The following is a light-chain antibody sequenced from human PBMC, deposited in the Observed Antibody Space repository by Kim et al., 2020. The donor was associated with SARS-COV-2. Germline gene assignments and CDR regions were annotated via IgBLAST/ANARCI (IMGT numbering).Light chain of an antibody. CDR1: GGHRSYT. Sequence: SVQLTCTLGGGHRSYTIAWHQQRPMKAPRYLMKLEGSGVYKKGSVVPERFSGSSSGANRYLTISNRQSEDEADYYCEAWGSNSWVFGGGTQLTVL. V-gene: IGLV4-60*03. CDR3: EAWGSNSWV. J-gene: IGLJ3*02. CDR2: LEGSGVY.